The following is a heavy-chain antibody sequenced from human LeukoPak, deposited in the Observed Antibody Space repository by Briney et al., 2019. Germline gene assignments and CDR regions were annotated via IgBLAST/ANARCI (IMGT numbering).Heavy chain of an antibody. CDR1: GFIVSSNH. V-gene: IGHV3-66*01. CDR2: IYSGGST. J-gene: IGHJ4*02. CDR3: ARDWSGSYCGY. Sequence: GGSLRLSCAASGFIVSSNHMSWVRQAPGKGLEWVSVIYSGGSTFYADSVKGRFTISRDNSKNTLYLQMNSLRAEDTAVYYCARDWSGSYCGYWGQGTLVTVSS. D-gene: IGHD1-26*01.